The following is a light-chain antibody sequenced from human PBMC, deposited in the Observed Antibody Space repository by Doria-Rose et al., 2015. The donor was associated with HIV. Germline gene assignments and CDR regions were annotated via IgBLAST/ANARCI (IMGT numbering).Light chain of an antibody. CDR3: QQTYSFPYS. Sequence: DVQLTQSPSSLSASVGDRVTITCRASQGITSNLNWYQQKAGKAPKLLILTATTLQSGVPSRFSGGGSGTDFTLTISSLQPEDFATYYCQQTYSFPYSFGQGTKLDIE. V-gene: IGKV1-39*01. J-gene: IGKJ2*01. CDR1: QGITSN. CDR2: TAT.